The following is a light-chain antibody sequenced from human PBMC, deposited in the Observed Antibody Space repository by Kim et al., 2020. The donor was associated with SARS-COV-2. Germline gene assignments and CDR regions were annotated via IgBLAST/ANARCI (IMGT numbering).Light chain of an antibody. J-gene: IGKJ1*01. CDR2: AAS. Sequence: AIWITQSPSSLSASTGDRVTITCRASQGISSYLAWHQQKPGKAPKLLIYAASTLQSGVPSRFSGSGSGTDFTLTINCLQSEDFATYYCQQYYSYPPAFGQGTKVDI. CDR3: QQYYSYPPA. V-gene: IGKV1-8*01. CDR1: QGISSY.